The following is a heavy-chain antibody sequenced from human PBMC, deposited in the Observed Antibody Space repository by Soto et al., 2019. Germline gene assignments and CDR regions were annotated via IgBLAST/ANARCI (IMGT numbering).Heavy chain of an antibody. CDR1: GLTVSSNY. CDR2: IYSGGST. CDR3: ARDPTVMVRGVQTNYWYFDL. Sequence: EVQLVESAGGLVQPGGSLRLSCAASGLTVSSNYMSWVRQAPGKGLEWVSVIYSGGSTYYADSVKGRFTISRDNSKNTLYLQMNSLRAEDTAEYYCARDPTVMVRGVQTNYWYFDLWGRGTLVTVSS. V-gene: IGHV3-66*01. D-gene: IGHD3-10*01. J-gene: IGHJ2*01.